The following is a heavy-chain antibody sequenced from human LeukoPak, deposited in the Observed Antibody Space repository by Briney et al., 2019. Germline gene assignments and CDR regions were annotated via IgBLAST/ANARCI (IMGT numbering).Heavy chain of an antibody. D-gene: IGHD1-26*01. V-gene: IGHV4-59*01. Sequence: SETLSLTCTVSGGSISSYYWSWIRQPPGKGLEWIGYIYYSGSTNYNPSLKSRVTISVDTSKNQFSLKLSSVTAADTAVYYCARGLMGAGYFDYWGQGTLLTVSS. CDR3: ARGLMGAGYFDY. J-gene: IGHJ4*02. CDR1: GGSISSYY. CDR2: IYYSGST.